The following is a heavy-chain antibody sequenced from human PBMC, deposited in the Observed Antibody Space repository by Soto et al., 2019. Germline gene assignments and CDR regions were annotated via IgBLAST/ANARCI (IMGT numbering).Heavy chain of an antibody. V-gene: IGHV4-39*01. J-gene: IGHJ4*02. D-gene: IGHD3-10*01. CDR3: ASPGNYGSGSYLYYLDY. Sequence: QLQLQESGPGLVKPSETLSLTCTVSGGSISSSSYYWGWIRQPPGKGLEWIGSIYYSGSTYYNPSLKSRVTIPVDTSKNQFSLKLSSVTAADTAVYYCASPGNYGSGSYLYYLDYWGQGTLVTVSS. CDR2: IYYSGST. CDR1: GGSISSSSYY.